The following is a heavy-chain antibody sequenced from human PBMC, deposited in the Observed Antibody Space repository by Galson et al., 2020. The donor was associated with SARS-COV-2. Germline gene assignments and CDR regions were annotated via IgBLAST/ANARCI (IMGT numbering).Heavy chain of an antibody. CDR1: GGSISSYY. Sequence: SETLSLTCTVSGGSISSYYWSWIRQPPGKGLEWIGYIYYSGSTNYNPSLKSRVTISVDTSKNQSSLKLSSVTAADTAVYYCARQVTGSGSYFNWFDPWGQGTLVTVSS. V-gene: IGHV4-59*08. CDR3: ARQVTGSGSYFNWFDP. J-gene: IGHJ5*02. CDR2: IYYSGST. D-gene: IGHD3-10*01.